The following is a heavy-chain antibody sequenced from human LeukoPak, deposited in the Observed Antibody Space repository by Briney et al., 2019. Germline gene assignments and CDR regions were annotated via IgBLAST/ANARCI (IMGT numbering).Heavy chain of an antibody. D-gene: IGHD5-12*01. Sequence: GGSLRLSCAASGFTFSSYWMSWVRQAPGKGRERVANVKLDGSEKSYVDSVKGRFTISRDNAKNSLYLQMNSLRAEDTAVYYCARDLVVATFDYWGQGTLVTVSS. V-gene: IGHV3-7*01. CDR2: VKLDGSEK. J-gene: IGHJ4*02. CDR1: GFTFSSYW. CDR3: ARDLVVATFDY.